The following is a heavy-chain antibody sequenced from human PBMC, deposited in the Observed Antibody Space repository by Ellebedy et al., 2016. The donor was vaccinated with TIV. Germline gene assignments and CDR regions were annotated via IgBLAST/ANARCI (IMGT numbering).Heavy chain of an antibody. CDR3: ARPRDIAVAGSWYFDL. CDR2: IIPIFGTA. V-gene: IGHV1-69*06. Sequence: ASVKVSCKASGGTFSSYAISWVRQAPGQGLEWMGGIIPIFGTANYAQKFQGRVTITADKSISTAYLQWSSLKASDTAMYYCARPRDIAVAGSWYFDLWGRGTLVTVSS. D-gene: IGHD6-19*01. CDR1: GGTFSSYA. J-gene: IGHJ2*01.